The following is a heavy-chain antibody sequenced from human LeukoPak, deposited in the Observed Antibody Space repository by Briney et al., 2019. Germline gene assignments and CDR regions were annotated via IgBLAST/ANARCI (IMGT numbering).Heavy chain of an antibody. CDR2: IYSGDTT. D-gene: IGHD3-3*01. CDR1: EFTVSSNY. V-gene: IGHV3-66*01. CDR3: ARDRFNGMDV. Sequence: GGSLRLSCAASEFTVSSNYMTWVRQAPGKGLEWVSIIYSGDTTYCTDSVKGRFTISRDNSKNTLYLQMNSLRAEDTAVYYCARDRFNGMDVWGQGTTVTVSS. J-gene: IGHJ6*02.